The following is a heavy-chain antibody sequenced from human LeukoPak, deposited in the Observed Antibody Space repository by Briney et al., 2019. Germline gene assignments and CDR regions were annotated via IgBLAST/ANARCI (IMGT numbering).Heavy chain of an antibody. CDR1: GASISNYF. CDR3: ARSVDTSMAGDY. D-gene: IGHD5-18*01. CDR2: ISYTGST. J-gene: IGHJ4*02. Sequence: SETLSLTCTVSGASISNYFWNWIRQPPGKGLEWIGSISYTGSTNYNPSLKSRLTIFVNTSKNHFSLNLSSVTAADTVVYYCARSVDTSMAGDYWGQGTLLTVSS. V-gene: IGHV4-59*01.